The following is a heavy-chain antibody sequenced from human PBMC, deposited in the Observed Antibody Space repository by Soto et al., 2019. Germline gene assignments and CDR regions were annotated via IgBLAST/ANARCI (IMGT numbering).Heavy chain of an antibody. CDR3: ARDLDADSFGAFDI. CDR2: ISSSSSTI. J-gene: IGHJ3*02. CDR1: GFTFSSYS. Sequence: GGSLRLSCAASGFTFSSYSMNWVRQAPGKGLEWVSYISSSSSTIYYADSVKGRFTISRDNAKNSLYLQMNSLRDEDTAVYYCARDLDADSFGAFDIWGQGTMVNVSS. V-gene: IGHV3-48*02. D-gene: IGHD3-16*01.